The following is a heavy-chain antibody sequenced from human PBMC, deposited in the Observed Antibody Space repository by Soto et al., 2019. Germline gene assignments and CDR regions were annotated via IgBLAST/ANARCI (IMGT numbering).Heavy chain of an antibody. V-gene: IGHV3-30*03. D-gene: IGHD5-18*01. Sequence: PGGSLRLSCAASGFTFSSYGMHWVRQAPGKGLERVAVISYDGSNKYYADSVKGRFTISRDNSKNTLYLQMNSLRAEDTAVYHCARGYVDTGPRGDMDVWGQGTTVTVSS. CDR3: ARGYVDTGPRGDMDV. CDR2: ISYDGSNK. CDR1: GFTFSSYG. J-gene: IGHJ6*02.